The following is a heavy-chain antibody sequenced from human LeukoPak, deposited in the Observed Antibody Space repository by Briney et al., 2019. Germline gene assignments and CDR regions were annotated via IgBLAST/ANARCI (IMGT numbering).Heavy chain of an antibody. V-gene: IGHV3-23*01. CDR1: GFSFSNYG. D-gene: IGHD3-3*02. CDR2: IIGSGGTT. Sequence: PGGSLRLSCAASGFSFSNYGMNWVRQAPGKGLEWVSGIIGSGGTTYYADSVKGRFTISRDNSKNTVYLQMKSLRAEDTAVYYCAKEGLLDYYYYYMDVWGKGTTVTISS. CDR3: AKEGLLDYYYYYMDV. J-gene: IGHJ6*03.